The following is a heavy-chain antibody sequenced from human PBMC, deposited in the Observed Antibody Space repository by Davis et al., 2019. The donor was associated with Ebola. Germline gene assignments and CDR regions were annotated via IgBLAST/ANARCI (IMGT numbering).Heavy chain of an antibody. CDR2: INHSGST. Sequence: SETLSLTCTVSGGSISSYYWSWIRQPPGKGLEWIGEINHSGSTNYNPSLKSRVTISVDTSKNQFSLKLSSVTAADTAVYYCARHKGRVRYYGMDVWGQGTTVTVSS. V-gene: IGHV4-34*01. CDR1: GGSISSYY. J-gene: IGHJ6*02. CDR3: ARHKGRVRYYGMDV.